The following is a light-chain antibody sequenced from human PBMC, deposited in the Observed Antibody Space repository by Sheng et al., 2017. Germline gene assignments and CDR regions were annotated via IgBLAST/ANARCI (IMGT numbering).Light chain of an antibody. CDR3: QQRSNWPPACT. CDR2: DAS. J-gene: IGKJ2*02. Sequence: ETVMTQSPVTLSVSPGESATLSCRTGQSVSTYLAWYQQKPGQAPRLLIFDASNRATGIPARFSGSGSGTDFTLTIRSLEPEDFAVYYCQQRSNWPPACTFGQGTKLEIK. CDR1: QSVSTY. V-gene: IGKV3-11*01.